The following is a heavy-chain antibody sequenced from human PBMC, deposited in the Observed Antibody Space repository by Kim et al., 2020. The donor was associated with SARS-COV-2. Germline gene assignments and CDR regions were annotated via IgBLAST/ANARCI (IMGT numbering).Heavy chain of an antibody. D-gene: IGHD1-26*01. V-gene: IGHV3-74*01. J-gene: IGHJ4*02. Sequence: GGSLRLSCAASGFSFSSYWMHWVRQAPGKGLVWVSRINSDGSSTSYADSVKGRFTVSRDNAKSTLSLQMNSLRAGDTAVYYCGRYSENYHAVDYWGQGILLTVS. CDR3: GRYSENYHAVDY. CDR2: INSDGSST. CDR1: GFSFSSYW.